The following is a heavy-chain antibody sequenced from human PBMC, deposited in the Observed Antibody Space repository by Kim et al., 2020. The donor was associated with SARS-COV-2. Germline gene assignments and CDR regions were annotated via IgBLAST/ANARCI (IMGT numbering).Heavy chain of an antibody. CDR3: ARDLENYYGSGSYLDY. D-gene: IGHD3-10*01. V-gene: IGHV3-30*01. Sequence: SVKGRFTISSDNSKNTLYLQMNSLRAEDTAVYYCARDLENYYGSGSYLDYWGQGTLVTVSS. J-gene: IGHJ4*02.